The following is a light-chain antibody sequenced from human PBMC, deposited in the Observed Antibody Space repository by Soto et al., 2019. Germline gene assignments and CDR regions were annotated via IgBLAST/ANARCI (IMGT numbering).Light chain of an antibody. V-gene: IGLV2-8*01. Sequence: QSALTQPPSASGSPGQSVTISCTGTSTDIGGYNFVSWYQQQPGKAPTLLIYEVYKRPSGVPDRFSGSKSGNTASLTVSGLQADDEADYYCTSFARRADPCVGFGGGTKRTV. CDR2: EVY. CDR1: STDIGGYNF. CDR3: TSFARRADPCVG. J-gene: IGLJ2*01.